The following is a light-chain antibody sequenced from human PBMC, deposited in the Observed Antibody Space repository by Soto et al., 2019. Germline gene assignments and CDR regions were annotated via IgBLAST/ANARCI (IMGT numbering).Light chain of an antibody. CDR2: SNN. Sequence: QSVLTQQTSASGTPGQRVTISCSGSSSNIGSNTVNWYQQLPGTAPKLLIYSNNQRPSGVPDRFSGSKSGTSASLAISGLQSEDEADYYCAAWDDSLNGDVVFGGGTKLTVL. V-gene: IGLV1-44*01. J-gene: IGLJ2*01. CDR1: SSNIGSNT. CDR3: AAWDDSLNGDVV.